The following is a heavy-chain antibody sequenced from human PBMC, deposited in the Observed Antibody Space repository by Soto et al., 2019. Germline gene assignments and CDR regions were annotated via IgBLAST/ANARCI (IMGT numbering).Heavy chain of an antibody. Sequence: ASVKVSCKTSGYSFTDYKLHWVRQAPGQGLERKGWVDPNGGGSNSAQKFQGSVTMTWDTSITTAYLDLTRLTTNDTATYFCATWVDYGDFEGFDFWGQGTLVTVSS. CDR3: ATWVDYGDFEGFDF. CDR1: GYSFTDYK. V-gene: IGHV1-2*04. D-gene: IGHD4-17*01. J-gene: IGHJ4*02. CDR2: VDPNGGGS.